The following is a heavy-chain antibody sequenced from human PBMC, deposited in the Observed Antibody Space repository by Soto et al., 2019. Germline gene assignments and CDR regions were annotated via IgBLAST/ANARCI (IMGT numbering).Heavy chain of an antibody. CDR2: ISSSSSYI. Sequence: PGGSLRLSCAASGFTFSSYSMNWVRQAPGKGLEWVSSISSSSSYIYYADSVKGRFTISRDNAKNSLYLQMNSLRAEDTAVYYCARDSLNWNHYYYGMDVWGQGTTVTAP. V-gene: IGHV3-21*04. J-gene: IGHJ6*02. D-gene: IGHD1-20*01. CDR3: ARDSLNWNHYYYGMDV. CDR1: GFTFSSYS.